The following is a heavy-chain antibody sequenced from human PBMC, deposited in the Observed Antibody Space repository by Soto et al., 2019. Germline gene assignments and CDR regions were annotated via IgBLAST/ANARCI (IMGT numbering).Heavy chain of an antibody. CDR2: INAGNGHT. J-gene: IGHJ4*02. CDR3: AVKYNWNDGYFDY. D-gene: IGHD1-20*01. CDR1: GYTFNTYA. Sequence: ASVKVSCKASGYTFNTYAMHWVRQAPGQRLEWTGWINAGNGHTEYSQKFQGRVTITRDISTSTAYMELRSLRSDDTAVYYCAVKYNWNDGYFDYWGQGTLVTVSS. V-gene: IGHV1-3*01.